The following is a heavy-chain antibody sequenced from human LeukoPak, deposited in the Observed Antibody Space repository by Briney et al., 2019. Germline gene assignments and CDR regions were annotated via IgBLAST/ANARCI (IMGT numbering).Heavy chain of an antibody. J-gene: IGHJ4*02. V-gene: IGHV3-11*01. CDR3: ATGGPHFYGSGTYYNLKSGDY. CDR1: EFIFSNYY. D-gene: IGHD3-10*01. CDR2: ISGSGGTV. Sequence: GGSLRLSCAASEFIFSNYYMMRIRQAPGQGLEWISYISGSGGTVYSAHTVKGRLTISRDNAKKYLYLQMNSVRAEDTAVYHCATGGPHFYGSGTYYNLKSGDYWGQGILVTVSA.